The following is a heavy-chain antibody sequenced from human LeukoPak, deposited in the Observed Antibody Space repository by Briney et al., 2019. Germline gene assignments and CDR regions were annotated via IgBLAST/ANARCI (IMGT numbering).Heavy chain of an antibody. Sequence: GGSLRLSCAASGFTFSSHWMHWVRQAPGKGLVWVSLINSDGSSSTYADSVKGRFTISRDNPKNTLFLQMNSLRAEDTAVYFCARDRGANSVDAFDIWGQGTMVTVSS. CDR2: INSDGSSS. J-gene: IGHJ3*02. CDR3: ARDRGANSVDAFDI. CDR1: GFTFSSHW. D-gene: IGHD2/OR15-2a*01. V-gene: IGHV3-74*03.